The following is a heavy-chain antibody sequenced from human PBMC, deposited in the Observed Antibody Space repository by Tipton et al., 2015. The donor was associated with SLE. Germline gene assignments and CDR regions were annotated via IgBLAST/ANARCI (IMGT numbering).Heavy chain of an antibody. CDR2: TSYSGST. J-gene: IGHJ5*02. D-gene: IGHD2-8*01. CDR3: ARHDTNYGRNWFDP. CDR1: GYSISSGYF. V-gene: IGHV4-38-2*01. Sequence: GLVKPSETLSLTCGVSGYSISSGYFWGWIRQPPGKGLEWIGYTSYSGSTNYNPSVRSRVSISLDTSKNQFSLKLSSVTAADTAVYYCARHDTNYGRNWFDPWGQGTLVTVSS.